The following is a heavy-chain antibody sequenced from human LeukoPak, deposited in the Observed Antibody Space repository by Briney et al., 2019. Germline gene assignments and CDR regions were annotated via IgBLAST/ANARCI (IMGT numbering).Heavy chain of an antibody. J-gene: IGHJ3*02. D-gene: IGHD1-26*01. CDR1: GYSISSGYY. CDR3: ARWEASRVAFDI. CDR2: SYNSGST. Sequence: SATLSLTCAVSGYSISSGYYWGWLRQPPGQGLVWIGSSYNSGSTYYNPSLKSRISISIDTSYKHLSLTLRSVPATDPPAYYCARWEASRVAFDIWGQGTLGTVSS. V-gene: IGHV4-38-2*01.